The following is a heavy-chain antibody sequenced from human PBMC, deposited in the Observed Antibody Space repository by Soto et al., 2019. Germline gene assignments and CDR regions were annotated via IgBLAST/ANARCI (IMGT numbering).Heavy chain of an antibody. CDR3: ASGVEIATIVHFDY. J-gene: IGHJ4*02. CDR2: IIPIFGTA. V-gene: IGHV1-69*12. Sequence: QAQLVQSGAEVKKPGSSVKVSCKASGGTFSSYAISWVRQAPGQGLEWMGGIIPIFGTANYAQKFQGRVTSTADESTSTAYMELRSLRSEDTAVYYCASGVEIATIVHFDYWGQGTLVTVSS. D-gene: IGHD2-21*01. CDR1: GGTFSSYA.